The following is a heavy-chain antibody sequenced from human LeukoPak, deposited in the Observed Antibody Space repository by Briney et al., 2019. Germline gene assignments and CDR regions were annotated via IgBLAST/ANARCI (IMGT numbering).Heavy chain of an antibody. CDR3: ARQIASAGTAGFDF. Sequence: SETLSLTCTVSGGSMRSYNWSWIRQPAGKGLEWIGRIYGSGKTNYNPSLKSRLTMSVDTSKNQFFLNLRSVTAADTAVYYCARQIASAGTAGFDFWGQGALVTVSS. CDR2: IYGSGKT. CDR1: GGSMRSYN. V-gene: IGHV4-4*07. J-gene: IGHJ4*02. D-gene: IGHD6-13*01.